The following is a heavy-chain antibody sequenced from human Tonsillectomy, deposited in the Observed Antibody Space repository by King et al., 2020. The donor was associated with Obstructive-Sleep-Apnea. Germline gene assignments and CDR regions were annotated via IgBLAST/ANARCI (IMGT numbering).Heavy chain of an antibody. CDR2: IYYSGST. CDR3: ARLPREELSFLHYFDY. J-gene: IGHJ4*02. Sequence: QLQESGPGLVKPSETLSLTCTVSGGSISSSSYYWGWIRQPPGKGLEWIGSIYYSGSTYYNPSLKSRVTISVDTAKNQFSLKLSSVTAADTAVYYCARLPREELSFLHYFDYWGQGTLVTVSS. CDR1: GGSISSSSYY. V-gene: IGHV4-39*01. D-gene: IGHD3-16*02.